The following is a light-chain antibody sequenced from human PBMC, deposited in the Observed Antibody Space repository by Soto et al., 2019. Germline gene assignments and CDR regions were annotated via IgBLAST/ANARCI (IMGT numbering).Light chain of an antibody. CDR2: AAS. J-gene: IGKJ1*01. CDR1: QSVSSY. V-gene: IGKV1-39*01. CDR3: QQSYSRVT. Sequence: DIQMTQSPSTLSGSVGDRVTITCRASQSVSSYFSWYQQKPGKAPNLLIYAASRLQSGVPSRFSGSGSGTYFTLTISGLQREDFATYYCQQSYSRVTFGQGTKVDIK.